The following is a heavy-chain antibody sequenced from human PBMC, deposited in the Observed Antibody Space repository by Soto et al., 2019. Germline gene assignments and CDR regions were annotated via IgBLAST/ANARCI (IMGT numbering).Heavy chain of an antibody. J-gene: IGHJ6*02. Sequence: QVQLVESGGGVVQPGRSLRLSCAASGFTFSSYAMHWVRQAPGKGLEWVAVISYDGSNKYYAASVKGRFTISRDNSKNTLYLQMNSHRDEDTAVYYCASTMDVWGQGTTVTVSS. CDR2: ISYDGSNK. CDR3: ASTMDV. CDR1: GFTFSSYA. V-gene: IGHV3-30-3*01.